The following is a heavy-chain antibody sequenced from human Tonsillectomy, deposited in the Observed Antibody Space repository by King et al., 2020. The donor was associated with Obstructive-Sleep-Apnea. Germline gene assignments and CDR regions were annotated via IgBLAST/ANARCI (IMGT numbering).Heavy chain of an antibody. CDR1: GFTFSHAW. V-gene: IGHV3-15*01. Sequence: EVQLVESGGGLVKPGGSLRLSCAAFGFTFSHAWMNWVRQAPGKGLEWVGRIKSKSDGGTTDYSAPVKGRFTISRDDSKNTVYLQMNSLKTEDTAVYYCTTRGYSYEDYSGMDAWGQGTTVTVSS. D-gene: IGHD5-18*01. CDR2: IKSKSDGGTT. J-gene: IGHJ6*02. CDR3: TTRGYSYEDYSGMDA.